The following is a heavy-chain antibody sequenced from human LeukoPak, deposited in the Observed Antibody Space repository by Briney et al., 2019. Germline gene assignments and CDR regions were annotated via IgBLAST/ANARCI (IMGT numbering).Heavy chain of an antibody. CDR3: AKQRRQDGLDDAFDM. V-gene: IGHV3-23*01. J-gene: IGHJ3*02. D-gene: IGHD3-3*01. CDR1: GVIIRRSG. CDR2: IDNSGSSA. Sequence: GGSLRLSCVASGVIIRRSGMSWVRQVPGKGLEWVSTIDNSGSSAYYADSVKGRFTVSRDNSKNTLFLEMNSLRAEDTALYYCAKQRRQDGLDDAFDMWGQGTMVTVSS.